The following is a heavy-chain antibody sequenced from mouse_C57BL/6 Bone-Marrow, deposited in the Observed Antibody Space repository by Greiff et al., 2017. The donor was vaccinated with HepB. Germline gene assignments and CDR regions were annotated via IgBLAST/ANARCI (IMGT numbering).Heavy chain of an antibody. CDR1: GFTFSSYA. V-gene: IGHV5-4*01. CDR3: AREEDDGYPFAY. CDR2: ISDGGSYT. Sequence: EVKLVESGGGLVKPGGSLKLSCAASGFTFSSYAMSWVRQTPEKRLEWVATISDGGSYTYYPDNVKGRFTISRDNAKNNLYLQMSHLKSEDTAMYYCAREEDDGYPFAYWGQGTLVTVSA. D-gene: IGHD2-3*01. J-gene: IGHJ3*01.